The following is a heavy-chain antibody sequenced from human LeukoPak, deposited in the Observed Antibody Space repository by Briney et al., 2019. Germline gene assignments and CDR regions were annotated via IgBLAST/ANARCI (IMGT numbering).Heavy chain of an antibody. CDR1: GFTFSSYS. D-gene: IGHD5-18*01. Sequence: PGGSLRLSCAASGFTFSSYSTNWVRQAPGKGLEWVSSFSSGSSYIHYADSVKGRFTISRDNAKNSLYLQMNSLRAEDTAVYYCARDVSVDTAMGYFCMDVWGQGTTVTVSS. V-gene: IGHV3-21*01. J-gene: IGHJ6*02. CDR3: ARDVSVDTAMGYFCMDV. CDR2: FSSGSSYI.